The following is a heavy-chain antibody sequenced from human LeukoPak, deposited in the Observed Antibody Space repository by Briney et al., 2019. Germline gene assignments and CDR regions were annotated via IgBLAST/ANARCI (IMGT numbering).Heavy chain of an antibody. J-gene: IGHJ4*02. Sequence: GGSLRLSCAASGFTFSTYSMNWVRQAPGKGLEWVSSITSPVGRIYYADSLKGRITISRDNARSTLYLQMNSLRAEDTAMYYCARDDSSSWAIDYWGQGTLVTVSS. V-gene: IGHV3-21*01. CDR1: GFTFSTYS. CDR3: ARDDSSSWAIDY. D-gene: IGHD6-13*01. CDR2: ITSPVGRI.